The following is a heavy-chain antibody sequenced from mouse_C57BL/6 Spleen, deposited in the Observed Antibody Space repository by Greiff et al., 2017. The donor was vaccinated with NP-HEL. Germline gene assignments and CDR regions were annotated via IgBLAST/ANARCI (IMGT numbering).Heavy chain of an antibody. CDR2: IRNKANNHAT. V-gene: IGHV6-6*01. Sequence: EVQLVESGGGLVQPGGSMKLSCAASGFTFSDAWMDWVRQSPEKGLEWVAEIRNKANNHATYYAESVKGRFTISRDDSKSSVYLQMNSLRAENTGIDYCTRNSNFLYYYAMDYWGQGTSVTVSS. CDR3: TRNSNFLYYYAMDY. CDR1: GFTFSDAW. J-gene: IGHJ4*01. D-gene: IGHD2-5*01.